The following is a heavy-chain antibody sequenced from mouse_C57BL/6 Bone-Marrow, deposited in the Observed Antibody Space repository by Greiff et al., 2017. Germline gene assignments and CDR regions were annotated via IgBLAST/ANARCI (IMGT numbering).Heavy chain of an antibody. J-gene: IGHJ4*01. V-gene: IGHV5-17*01. Sequence: DVKLQESGGGLVKPGGSLKLSCAASGFTFSDYGMHWVRQAPEKGLEWVAYISSGSSTIYYADTVKGRFTISRDNAKNTLFLQMTSLRSEDTAMYYCARPGLRRGYAMDYWGQGTSVTVSS. D-gene: IGHD2-4*01. CDR1: GFTFSDYG. CDR3: ARPGLRRGYAMDY. CDR2: ISSGSSTI.